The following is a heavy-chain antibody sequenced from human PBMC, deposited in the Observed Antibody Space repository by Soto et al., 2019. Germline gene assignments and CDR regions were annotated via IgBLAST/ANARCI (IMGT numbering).Heavy chain of an antibody. J-gene: IGHJ6*02. CDR2: IIPIFGTA. CDR3: ARAHIVVVPAAPYYYYYGMDV. CDR1: GYTFTSYG. D-gene: IGHD2-2*01. Sequence: SVKVSCKASGYTFTSYGISWVRQAPGQGLEWMGGIIPIFGTANYAQKFQGRVTMTADESTSTAYMELSSLRSEDTAVYYCARAHIVVVPAAPYYYYYGMDVWGQGTTVTVSS. V-gene: IGHV1-69*13.